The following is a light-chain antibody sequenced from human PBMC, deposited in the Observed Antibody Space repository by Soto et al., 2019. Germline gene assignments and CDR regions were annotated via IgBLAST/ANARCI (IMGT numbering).Light chain of an antibody. CDR3: HQYDSWT. CDR2: GAS. CDR1: QSVNKAY. V-gene: IGKV3-20*01. Sequence: EIVLPQSPGTLLLSPVDTSHLSCRASQSVNKAYLVWYQVKPGQAPRRLIYGASSRATGIPDRFSGSGSGTDFTLTISRLEPEDFAVYYCHQYDSWTFGQGTKVDNK. J-gene: IGKJ1*01.